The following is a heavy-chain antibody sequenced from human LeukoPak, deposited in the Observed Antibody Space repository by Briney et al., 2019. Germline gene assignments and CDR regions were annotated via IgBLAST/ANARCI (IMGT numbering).Heavy chain of an antibody. CDR2: IYYSGST. J-gene: IGHJ6*02. V-gene: IGHV4-59*08. CDR3: ARLPYCSGGSCYSGYYYYGMDV. D-gene: IGHD2-15*01. Sequence: SETLSFTCTVSGGSIGSYYWSWIRQPPGKGLEWTGYIYYSGSTNYNPSLKGRVTISVDTSKNQFSLKLSSVTAADTAVYYCARLPYCSGGSCYSGYYYYGMDVWGQGTTVTVSS. CDR1: GGSIGSYY.